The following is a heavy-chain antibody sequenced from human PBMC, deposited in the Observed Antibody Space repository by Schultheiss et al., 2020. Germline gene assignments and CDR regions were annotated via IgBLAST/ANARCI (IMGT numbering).Heavy chain of an antibody. CDR2: VYYSGSI. J-gene: IGHJ4*02. CDR1: GDSVNRGSYY. V-gene: IGHV4-61*01. CDR3: TRRDVGAYFDY. Sequence: SQTLSLTCTVSGDSVNRGSYYWNWIRQPPGKGLEWIGYVYYSGSINYNPSLKPRVTISVDTSKNQFSLKLSSVTAADTAVYYCTRRDVGAYFDYWGRGSLVTVSS. D-gene: IGHD1-26*01.